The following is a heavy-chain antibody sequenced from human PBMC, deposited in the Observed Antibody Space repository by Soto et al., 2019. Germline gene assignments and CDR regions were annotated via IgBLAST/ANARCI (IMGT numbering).Heavy chain of an antibody. D-gene: IGHD3-22*01. Sequence: GGSLRLSCATSGFTFSTYAMTWVRQAPGKGLDWVSVISGSNNNTWYADSVKGRFTISRDNSKNTLYLQMSSLRAEDTAVYYCARDYFEDFWGQGTLVTVSS. V-gene: IGHV3-23*01. CDR2: ISGSNNNT. CDR3: ARDYFEDF. CDR1: GFTFSTYA. J-gene: IGHJ4*02.